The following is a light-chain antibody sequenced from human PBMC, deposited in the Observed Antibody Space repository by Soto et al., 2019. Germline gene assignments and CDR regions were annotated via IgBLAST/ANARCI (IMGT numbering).Light chain of an antibody. CDR3: QQRSNWTT. V-gene: IGKV3-11*01. CDR2: DAS. CDR1: QSVSSY. Sequence: EIVLTQSPATLSLSPGERATLSCRASQSVSSYLAWYQQKPGQAPRLLIYDASNRATGIPARFRGSGSGTDFTLTISLLVPEDFAVYYCQQRSNWTTFGGGTKVEIK. J-gene: IGKJ4*01.